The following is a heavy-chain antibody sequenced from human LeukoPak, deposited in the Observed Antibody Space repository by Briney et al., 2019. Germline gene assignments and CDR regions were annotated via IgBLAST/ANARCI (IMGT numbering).Heavy chain of an antibody. J-gene: IGHJ4*02. CDR1: GFTSSSYW. CDR3: AKELDTMFFDY. Sequence: GGSLRLSCAASGFTSSSYWMHWVRQAPGKGLEWVSLAGWAGGTTFYSDSVRGRFTISRDSGRKSVYLQMNSLTTDDTAFYFCAKELDTMFFDYWGQGALVTVSS. CDR2: AGWAGGTT. V-gene: IGHV3-43*01. D-gene: IGHD3-10*02.